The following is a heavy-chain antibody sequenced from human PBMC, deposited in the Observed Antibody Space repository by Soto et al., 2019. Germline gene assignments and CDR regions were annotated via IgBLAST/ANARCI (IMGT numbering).Heavy chain of an antibody. Sequence: PSETLSLTCAVYGGSFSGYYWTWIRQPPGTGLEWIGEINHSGSTNYNPSLKSRVTISVDTSKNQFSLKLTSVTAADTAVYYCGRKKIPAPFDYGGQETLFPVPS. CDR2: INHSGST. D-gene: IGHD2-21*01. J-gene: IGHJ4*02. V-gene: IGHV4-34*01. CDR1: GGSFSGYY. CDR3: GRKKIPAPFDY.